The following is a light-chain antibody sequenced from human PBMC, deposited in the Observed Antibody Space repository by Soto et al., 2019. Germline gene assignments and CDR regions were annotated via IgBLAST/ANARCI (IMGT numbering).Light chain of an antibody. V-gene: IGKV1-9*01. CDR1: QDISRF. CDR3: QQLNTYPRT. J-gene: IGKJ1*01. Sequence: IQVTQSPSSLSASVGDRVTITCRAGQDISRFLAWYQQRPGKAPKLLIYGASTLQSGVPPRFGDIGSGTDFTLTISSLQPEDSATYFCQQLNTYPRTFGQGTKVDI. CDR2: GAS.